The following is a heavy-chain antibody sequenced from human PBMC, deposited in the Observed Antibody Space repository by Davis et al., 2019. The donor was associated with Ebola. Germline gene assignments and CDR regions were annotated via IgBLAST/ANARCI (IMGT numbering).Heavy chain of an antibody. CDR2: TYYRSKWYN. Sequence: SQTLSLTCAISGDSVSSNSAAWNWIRQSPSRGLEWLGRTYYRSKWYNDYAVSVKSRITINPDTSKNQFSLQLNSVTPEDTALYYCARVGTIFGVVTRNHYYYYGMDVWGKGTTVTVSS. CDR3: ARVGTIFGVVTRNHYYYYGMDV. J-gene: IGHJ6*04. V-gene: IGHV6-1*01. D-gene: IGHD3-3*01. CDR1: GDSVSSNSAA.